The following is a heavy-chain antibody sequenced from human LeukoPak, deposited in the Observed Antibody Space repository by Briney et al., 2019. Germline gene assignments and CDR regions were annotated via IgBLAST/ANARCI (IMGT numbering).Heavy chain of an antibody. Sequence: ASVKVSCKASGYTFIDYYMHWVRQAPGHGLEWMGWINPTLGGTKFAQKFQGRVTMTRDTSSSTAYMELHRLTFDDTAVYYCARDLPSPYYYMDVWGKGTTVTISS. CDR2: INPTLGGT. CDR3: ARDLPSPYYYMDV. CDR1: GYTFIDYY. V-gene: IGHV1-2*02. J-gene: IGHJ6*03.